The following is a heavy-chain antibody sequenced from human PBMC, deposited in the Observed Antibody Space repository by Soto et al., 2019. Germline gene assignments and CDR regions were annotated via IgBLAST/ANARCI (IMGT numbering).Heavy chain of an antibody. J-gene: IGHJ5*02. CDR2: IYSGGST. D-gene: IGHD3-10*01. Sequence: GGSLRLSCAASGFTVSSNYMSWVRQAPGKGLEWVSVIYSGGSTYYADSVKGRFTISRHNSKNTLYLQMNSLRAEDTAVYYCAATHYYGSGSYFGWFDPWGQGTLVTVAS. CDR1: GFTVSSNY. CDR3: AATHYYGSGSYFGWFDP. V-gene: IGHV3-53*04.